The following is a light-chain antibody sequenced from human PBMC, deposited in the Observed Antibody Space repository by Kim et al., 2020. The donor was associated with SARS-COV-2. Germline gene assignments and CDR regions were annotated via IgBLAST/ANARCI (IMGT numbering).Light chain of an antibody. Sequence: EIVLTQSPATLSLSPGERATLSCRASRSVSSYLAWYQQKPGQAPRLLISDASNRATGIPARFSGSGSGTDFTLTISSLEPEDFAVYYCHQRSNWPRTFGGGTKVDIK. CDR2: DAS. V-gene: IGKV3-11*01. CDR1: RSVSSY. J-gene: IGKJ4*01. CDR3: HQRSNWPRT.